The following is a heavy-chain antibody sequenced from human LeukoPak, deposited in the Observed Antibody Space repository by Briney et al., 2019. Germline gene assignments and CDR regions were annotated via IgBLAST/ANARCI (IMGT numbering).Heavy chain of an antibody. CDR2: IRHDGSNK. D-gene: IGHD3-3*01. V-gene: IGHV3-30*02. CDR3: AKDWDFWSALDY. Sequence: SGGSLRLSCAASGFIFSSYGMHWVRQAPGKGLEWVAFIRHDGSNKNYADSVKGRFTISRDDSKNTVYLQINSLRAEDTAVYYCAKDWDFWSALDYWGQGTLVTVSS. CDR1: GFIFSSYG. J-gene: IGHJ4*02.